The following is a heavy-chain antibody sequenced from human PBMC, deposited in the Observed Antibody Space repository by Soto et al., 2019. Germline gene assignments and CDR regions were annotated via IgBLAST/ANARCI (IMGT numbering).Heavy chain of an antibody. J-gene: IGHJ4*02. CDR3: AKDHYYYDSSGPAGY. CDR1: GDSVSSNSAA. D-gene: IGHD3-22*01. V-gene: IGHV6-1*01. Sequence: PSPTLSLPCAISGDSVSSNSAAWNWIRQSPSRGLEWLGRTYYRSKWYNDYAVSVKSRITINPDTSKNQFSLQMNSLRAEDTAVYYCAKDHYYYDSSGPAGYWGQGTLVTVSS. CDR2: TYYRSKWYN.